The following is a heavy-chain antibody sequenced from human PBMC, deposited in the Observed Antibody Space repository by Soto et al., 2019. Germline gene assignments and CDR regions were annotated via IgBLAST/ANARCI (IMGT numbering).Heavy chain of an antibody. J-gene: IGHJ6*02. V-gene: IGHV3-30-3*01. CDR1: GFTFSSYA. CDR2: ILSDGSNK. CDR3: ARDVFQEDV. Sequence: QVQLVESGGGVVQPGRSLRLSCAASGFTFSSYAMHWVRQAPGKGLKWVAVILSDGSNKWYVDSVKGRFTISRDNSKNTLYLLMNSLRAEDTAVYYCARDVFQEDVWGQGTTFTVSS.